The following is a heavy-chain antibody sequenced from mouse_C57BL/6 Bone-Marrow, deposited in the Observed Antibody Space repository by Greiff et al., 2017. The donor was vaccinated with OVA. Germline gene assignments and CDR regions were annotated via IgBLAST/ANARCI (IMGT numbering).Heavy chain of an antibody. V-gene: IGHV1-52*01. J-gene: IGHJ3*01. CDR3: ARTGDGAY. Sequence: QVQLQQPGAELVSPGSSVPLSFPSSFSPFPLSCLPFVNHMPLHCLSWIGNIDPSDSETHYNQKFKDKATLTVDKSSSTAYMQLSSLTSEDSAVYYCARTGDGAYWGQGTLVTVSA. CDR2: IDPSDSET. CDR1: FSPFPLSC. D-gene: IGHD2-13*01.